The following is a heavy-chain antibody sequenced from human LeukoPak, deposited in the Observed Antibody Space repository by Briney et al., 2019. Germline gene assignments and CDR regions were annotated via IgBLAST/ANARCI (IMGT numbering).Heavy chain of an antibody. D-gene: IGHD4-11*01. CDR2: ISYDGSNK. CDR3: AAPAPMTTVTLHNWFDP. CDR1: GFTFSSYA. J-gene: IGHJ5*02. Sequence: GGSLRLSCAASGFTFSSYAMHWVRQAPGRGLEWVAVISYDGSNKYYADSVKGRFTISRDNSKNTLYLQMNSLRAEDTAVYYCAAPAPMTTVTLHNWFDPWGQGTLVTVSS. V-gene: IGHV3-30-3*01.